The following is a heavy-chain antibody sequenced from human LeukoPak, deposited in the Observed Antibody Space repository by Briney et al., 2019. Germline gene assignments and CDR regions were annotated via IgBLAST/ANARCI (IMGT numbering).Heavy chain of an antibody. CDR2: ISGGSSTI. CDR1: GFTFSSYS. CDR3: ARDSEMGGYYSDGSGHGWFDP. J-gene: IGHJ5*02. V-gene: IGHV3-48*04. D-gene: IGHD3-22*01. Sequence: GGSLRLSCAASGFTFSSYSMNWVRQAPGKGLEWVSYISGGSSTIYYADSVKGRFTISRDNAENSLYLQMNSLRAEDTAVYYCARDSEMGGYYSDGSGHGWFDPWGQGTLVTVSS.